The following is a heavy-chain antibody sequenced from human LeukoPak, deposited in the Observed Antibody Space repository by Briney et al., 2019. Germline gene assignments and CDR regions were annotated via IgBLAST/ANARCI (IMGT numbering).Heavy chain of an antibody. J-gene: IGHJ4*02. CDR1: GGSISNSNW. CDR3: ARHWGQQLVFDY. V-gene: IGHV4-4*02. D-gene: IGHD6-13*01. Sequence: PSETLSLTCAVSGGSISNSNWWSWVRPPPRKGMEWSGEIYQSESTNYNPSLKSRVTISVDEAKNQFSLKLSSVTAADTAVYYCARHWGQQLVFDYWGQGSLVTVRS. CDR2: IYQSEST.